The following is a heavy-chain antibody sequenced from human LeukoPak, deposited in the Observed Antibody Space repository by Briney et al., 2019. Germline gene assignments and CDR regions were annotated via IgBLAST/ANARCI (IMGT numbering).Heavy chain of an antibody. CDR2: ISGSGGST. D-gene: IGHD3-9*01. V-gene: IGHV3-23*01. CDR1: GFTFSSYG. Sequence: GGSLRLSCAASGFTFSSYGMSWVRQAPGKGLEWVSAISGSGGSTYYADSVKGRFTISRDNSKNTLYLQMNSLRAEDTAVYYCAKRYYDILTGLDYWGQGTLVTVSS. CDR3: AKRYYDILTGLDY. J-gene: IGHJ4*02.